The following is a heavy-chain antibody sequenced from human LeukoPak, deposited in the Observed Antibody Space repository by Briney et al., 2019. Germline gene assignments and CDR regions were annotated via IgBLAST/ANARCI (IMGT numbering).Heavy chain of an antibody. CDR3: ARDGGGLRYAGPLDY. CDR1: GGTFSSYA. V-gene: IGHV1-69*05. Sequence: SVKVSCKASGGTFSSYAISWVRQAPGQGLEWMGRIIPIFGTANYAQKFQGRVTITTDESTRTAYMELSSLRSEDTAVYYCARDGGGLRYAGPLDYWGQGTLVTVSS. D-gene: IGHD4-17*01. CDR2: IIPIFGTA. J-gene: IGHJ4*02.